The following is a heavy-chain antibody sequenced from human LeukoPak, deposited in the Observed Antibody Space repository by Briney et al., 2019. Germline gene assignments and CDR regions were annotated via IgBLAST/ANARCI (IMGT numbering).Heavy chain of an antibody. Sequence: GGSLRLSCAASGIRVSRNYMNWVRQAPGKGLEWVSVIYSGGSTYYADSVKGRFTISRDNSKNTLYLQMNSLRAEDTAVYYCAKDGFGPVAATGVSGFDYWGQGTLVTVSS. D-gene: IGHD2-15*01. CDR3: AKDGFGPVAATGVSGFDY. CDR1: GIRVSRNY. CDR2: IYSGGST. V-gene: IGHV3-53*05. J-gene: IGHJ4*02.